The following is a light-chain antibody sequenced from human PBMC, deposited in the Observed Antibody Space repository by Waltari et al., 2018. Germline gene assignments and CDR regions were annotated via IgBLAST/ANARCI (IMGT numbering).Light chain of an antibody. Sequence: DIQMTQSPSTLPASVGARVTITCRASQSSSRWLAWYQQKPGKAPKLLIYEASSLESGVPSRFSGSGSGTEFTLTISSLQPDDFATYYCQQYNGYSRTFGQGTKLEIK. CDR3: QQYNGYSRT. J-gene: IGKJ2*01. CDR2: EAS. V-gene: IGKV1-5*03. CDR1: QSSSRW.